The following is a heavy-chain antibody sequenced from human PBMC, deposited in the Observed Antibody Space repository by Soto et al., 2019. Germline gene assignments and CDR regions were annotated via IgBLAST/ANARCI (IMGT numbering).Heavy chain of an antibody. V-gene: IGHV4-39*01. CDR1: GGSISSSSYY. CDR2: IYYSGST. D-gene: IGHD2-8*01. Sequence: PSETLSLTCTVSGGSISSSSYYWGWIRQPPGKGLEWIGSIYYSGSTYYNPSLKSRVTISVDTSKNQFSLKLSSVTAADTAVYYCARHMGYCTNGVCYISYYYYMDVWGKGTTVTVSS. CDR3: ARHMGYCTNGVCYISYYYYMDV. J-gene: IGHJ6*03.